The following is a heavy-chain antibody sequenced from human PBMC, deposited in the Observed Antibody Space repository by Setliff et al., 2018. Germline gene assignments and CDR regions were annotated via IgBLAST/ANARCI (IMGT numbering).Heavy chain of an antibody. D-gene: IGHD6-13*01. Sequence: GGSLRLSCEGSGFSFSNYAINWVRQAPGKRLEWVSGISGGGTSKYYADSVKGRFTISRDNSKNTLFLHMNSLRAEDTAVYYCARSGAAPGYFDYWGQGTLVTVSS. CDR1: GFSFSNYA. CDR3: ARSGAAPGYFDY. CDR2: ISGGGTSK. V-gene: IGHV3-23*01. J-gene: IGHJ4*02.